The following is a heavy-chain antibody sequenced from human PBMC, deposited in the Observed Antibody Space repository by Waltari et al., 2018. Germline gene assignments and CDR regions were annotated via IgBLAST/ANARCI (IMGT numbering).Heavy chain of an antibody. Sequence: ARLEASGGGSVQVGGSLRPYCRVWGFGVGDYIFIWPRQVPGKGLEWVALINGDGDKAFSADSVKGRFTISNDKRTNSLFLQMDSLRRDDTGFYFCAKQLYCGDNCYGNYFDYLGQGTLVTVSS. CDR3: AKQLYCGDNCYGNYFDY. V-gene: IGHV3-43*01. J-gene: IGHJ4*02. CDR2: INGDGDKA. CDR1: GFGVGDYI. D-gene: IGHD2-21*01.